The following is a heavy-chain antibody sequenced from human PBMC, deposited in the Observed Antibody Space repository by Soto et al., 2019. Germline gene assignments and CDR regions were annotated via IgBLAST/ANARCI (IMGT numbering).Heavy chain of an antibody. CDR2: INYSGST. J-gene: IGHJ4*02. CDR3: ARGGGYDAGYFDY. Sequence: SETLSLTFPLSGFTISSGGYYWSWIRKHPGKGLEWIGYINYSGSTNYNPSLKSRVTISVDTSKNQFSLKLSSVTAADTAVYYCARGGGYDAGYFDYWGQGTLVTVSS. V-gene: IGHV4-31*03. D-gene: IGHD5-12*01. CDR1: GFTISSGGYY.